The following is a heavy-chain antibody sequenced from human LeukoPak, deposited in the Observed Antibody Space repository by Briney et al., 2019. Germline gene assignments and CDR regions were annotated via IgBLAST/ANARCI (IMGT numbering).Heavy chain of an antibody. CDR3: ARERYVDIVATILSSSYYYGMDV. CDR1: GYTFTSYG. CDR2: ISAYNGNI. D-gene: IGHD5-12*01. J-gene: IGHJ6*02. Sequence: ASVKVSCKASGYTFTSYGISWVRQAPGQGLEWMGWISAYNGNINYAQKLQGRVTMTTDTSTSTAYMELRSLRSDDTAVYYCARERYVDIVATILSSSYYYGMDVWGQGTTVTVSS. V-gene: IGHV1-18*01.